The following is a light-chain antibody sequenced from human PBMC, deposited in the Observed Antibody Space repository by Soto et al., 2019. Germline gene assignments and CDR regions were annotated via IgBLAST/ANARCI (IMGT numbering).Light chain of an antibody. CDR2: EVS. CDR3: SSYTTSTTQV. J-gene: IGLJ1*01. V-gene: IGLV2-14*01. Sequence: SGLTQPASVSGDPGQSITISCTGSSSHSGAYKHVSWYQQHPGKAPKPMIYEVSNRPSGVSNRFSSSKSGNTASLTISGLQAEDEADYYCSSYTTSTTQVFGTGTKVTVL. CDR1: SSHSGAYKH.